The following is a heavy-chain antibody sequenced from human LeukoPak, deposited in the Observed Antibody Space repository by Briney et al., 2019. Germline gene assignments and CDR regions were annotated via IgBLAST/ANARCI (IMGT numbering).Heavy chain of an antibody. V-gene: IGHV1-18*01. CDR2: ICSYNGNT. CDR1: GYTFNRYG. D-gene: IGHD5-24*01. J-gene: IGHJ3*02. Sequence: GASVRVSCKPSGYTFNRYGISWVRQAPGQGLEWVGWICSYNGNTNYAQTLQGRVTMTTDTSTSTAYMELRSLKSDDTAVYYCASLPRTEMGPFDIRGQGTMVAVSS. CDR3: ASLPRTEMGPFDI.